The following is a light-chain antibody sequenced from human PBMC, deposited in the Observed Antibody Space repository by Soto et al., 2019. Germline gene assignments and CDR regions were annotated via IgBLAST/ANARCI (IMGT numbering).Light chain of an antibody. CDR3: QQRSNWGLT. Sequence: EIVLTQSPATLSLSPGERATLSCRASQSVSSYLAWYQQKPGKAPRLLIYDASNWATGIPARFSGSGSGTDFTLTISSLEPEDFAVYYCQQRSNWGLTFGGGTKVEIK. CDR2: DAS. J-gene: IGKJ4*01. CDR1: QSVSSY. V-gene: IGKV3-11*01.